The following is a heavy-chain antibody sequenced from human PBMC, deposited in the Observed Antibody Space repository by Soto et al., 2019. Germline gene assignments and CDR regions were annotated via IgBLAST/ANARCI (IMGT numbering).Heavy chain of an antibody. V-gene: IGHV3-53*01. CDR1: GFTVRSNY. J-gene: IGHJ4*02. CDR3: ARGGIGVAFDY. Sequence: GGSLRLSCAVSGFTVRSNYMSWVRQAPGKGLEWVSGFYSGDSTYYADSVKGRFTIARDNSKNTLYLQMNSLRAEDTAVYYCARGGIGVAFDYWGQGTLVTVSS. D-gene: IGHD6-19*01. CDR2: FYSGDST.